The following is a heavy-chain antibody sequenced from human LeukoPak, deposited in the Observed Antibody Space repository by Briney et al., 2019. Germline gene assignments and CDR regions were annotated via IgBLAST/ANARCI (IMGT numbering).Heavy chain of an antibody. J-gene: IGHJ5*02. V-gene: IGHV1-18*01. Sequence: ASVKVSCKASGYTFTSYGISWVRQAPGQGLEWMGWISAYNGNTNYAQKLQGRVTMTTDTSTSTAYMELRSLRSDDTAVYYCAREVRGSPSNWFDPWGQGTLVTVSS. CDR2: ISAYNGNT. D-gene: IGHD3-10*01. CDR3: AREVRGSPSNWFDP. CDR1: GYTFTSYG.